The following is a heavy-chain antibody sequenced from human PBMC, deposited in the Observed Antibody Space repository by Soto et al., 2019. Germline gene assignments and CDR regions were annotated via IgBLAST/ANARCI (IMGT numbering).Heavy chain of an antibody. D-gene: IGHD2-2*01. Sequence: GGSLRLSCAASGFTVSSNYMSWVRQAPGKGLEWVSVIYSGGSTYYADSVKGRFTISRDNSKNTLYLQMNSLRAEDTAVYYCARVGCSSTSCHSIYYYYYGMDVWGQGTTVTVSS. CDR2: IYSGGST. J-gene: IGHJ6*02. CDR1: GFTVSSNY. V-gene: IGHV3-53*01. CDR3: ARVGCSSTSCHSIYYYYYGMDV.